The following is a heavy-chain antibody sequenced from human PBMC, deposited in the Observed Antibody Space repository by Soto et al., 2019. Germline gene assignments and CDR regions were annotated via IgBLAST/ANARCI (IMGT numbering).Heavy chain of an antibody. CDR1: GFTFSSYA. V-gene: IGHV3-23*01. CDR3: ARTTVISGLGYYYYYYMDV. CDR2: ISGSGGST. Sequence: PGGSLRLSCAASGFTFSSYAMSWVRQAPGKGLEWVSAISGSGGSTYYADSVKGRFTISRDNSKNTLYLQMNSLRAEDTAVYYCARTTVISGLGYYYYYYMDVWGKGTKVTVSS. J-gene: IGHJ6*03. D-gene: IGHD4-17*01.